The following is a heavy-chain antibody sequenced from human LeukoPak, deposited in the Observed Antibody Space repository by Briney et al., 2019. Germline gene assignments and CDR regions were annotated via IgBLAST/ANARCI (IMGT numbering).Heavy chain of an antibody. Sequence: ASVKVSCKASGYTFTNFGITWVRQAPGQGLEWVGWITAYNGNTNYAQKVQGRVTMTTDTSTSTAYMELRSLRSDDTAVYYCARVSPYYDFWSGYYTDYWGQGTLVTVSS. D-gene: IGHD3-3*01. CDR3: ARVSPYYDFWSGYYTDY. V-gene: IGHV1-18*01. CDR2: ITAYNGNT. CDR1: GYTFTNFG. J-gene: IGHJ4*02.